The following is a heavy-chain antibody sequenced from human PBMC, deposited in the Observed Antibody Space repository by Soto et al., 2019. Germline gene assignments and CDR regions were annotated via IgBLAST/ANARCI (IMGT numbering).Heavy chain of an antibody. CDR1: GYTFTSYG. J-gene: IGHJ6*02. CDR3: ARDLRVDIVVVPAAMGPYYYGMDV. D-gene: IGHD2-2*01. CDR2: ISAYNGNT. Sequence: QVQLVQSGAEVKKPGASVKVSCKASGYTFTSYGISWVRQAPGQGLEWMGWISAYNGNTNYAQKLQGRVTMTTDTSTSTAYMELRSLRSDDTAVYYCARDLRVDIVVVPAAMGPYYYGMDVWGQGTTVTVSS. V-gene: IGHV1-18*01.